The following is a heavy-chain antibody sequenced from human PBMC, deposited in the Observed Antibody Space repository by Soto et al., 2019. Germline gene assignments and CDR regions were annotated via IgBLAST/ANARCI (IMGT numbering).Heavy chain of an antibody. Sequence: PSETLSLTCTLSGGSINSSRSYWGWIRQPPGKGLEWIGSIFYSGTTDYNPSLKSRATISIDRSKNQFSLTMNSVSASDTALYYCARHDCSGRRCENWFDPWGQGTLVTVSS. CDR3: ARHDCSGRRCENWFDP. CDR2: IFYSGTT. D-gene: IGHD2-15*01. CDR1: GGSINSSRSY. J-gene: IGHJ5*02. V-gene: IGHV4-39*01.